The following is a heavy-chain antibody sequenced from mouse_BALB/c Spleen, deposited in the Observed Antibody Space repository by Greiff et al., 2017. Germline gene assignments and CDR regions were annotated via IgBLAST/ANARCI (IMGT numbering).Heavy chain of an antibody. Sequence: QVQLQQSGAELVRPGVSVKISCKGSGYTFTDYAMHWVKQSHAKSLEWIGVISTYYGDASYNQKFKGKATMTVDKSSSTAYMELARLTSEDSAIYYCARGDGGYDGFAYWGQGTLVTVSA. V-gene: IGHV1S137*01. CDR2: ISTYYGDA. J-gene: IGHJ3*01. D-gene: IGHD2-2*01. CDR3: ARGDGGYDGFAY. CDR1: GYTFTDYA.